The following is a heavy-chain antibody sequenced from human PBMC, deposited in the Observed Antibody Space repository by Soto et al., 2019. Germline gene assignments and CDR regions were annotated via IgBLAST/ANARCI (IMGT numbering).Heavy chain of an antibody. Sequence: PSETLSLTCAVYGGSFSGYYWSWIRQPPGKGLEWIGEINHSGSTNYNPSLKSRVTISVDTSKNQFSLKLSSVTAADTAVYYCVWGCAYYYVSGSYSYFDYWGQGTLVTVSS. D-gene: IGHD3-10*01. J-gene: IGHJ4*02. V-gene: IGHV4-34*01. CDR2: INHSGST. CDR3: VWGCAYYYVSGSYSYFDY. CDR1: GGSFSGYY.